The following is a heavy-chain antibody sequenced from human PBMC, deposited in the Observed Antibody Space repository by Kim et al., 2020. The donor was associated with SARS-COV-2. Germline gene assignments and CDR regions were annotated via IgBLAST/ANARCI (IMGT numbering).Heavy chain of an antibody. D-gene: IGHD3-3*01. CDR3: ARMIFGDYYYYYYMDV. CDR1: GGTFSSYA. Sequence: SVKVSCKASGGTFSSYAISWVRQAPGQGLEWMGRIIPILGIANYAQKFQGRVTITADKSTSTAYMELSSLRSEDTAVYYCARMIFGDYYYYYYMDVWGKGTTVTVSS. J-gene: IGHJ6*03. V-gene: IGHV1-69*04. CDR2: IIPILGIA.